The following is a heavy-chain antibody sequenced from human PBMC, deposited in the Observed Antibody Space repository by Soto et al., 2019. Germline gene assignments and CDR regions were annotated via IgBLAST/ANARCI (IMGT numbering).Heavy chain of an antibody. D-gene: IGHD2-2*01. J-gene: IGHJ4*02. Sequence: GGSLRLSCAASGFTVSNNYMSWVRQAPGKGLEWVSLIYSGGSTFYADSVKGRFIISRDNSKNTLYLQMNRLTDEDTAVYYCARDDCSPTSCWVHWGQGTLVTVSS. CDR3: ARDDCSPTSCWVH. CDR1: GFTVSNNY. V-gene: IGHV3-66*01. CDR2: IYSGGST.